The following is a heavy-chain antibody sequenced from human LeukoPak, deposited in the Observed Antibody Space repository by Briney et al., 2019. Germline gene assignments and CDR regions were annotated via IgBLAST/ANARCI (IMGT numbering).Heavy chain of an antibody. CDR3: ANSRRSGYWYFDL. Sequence: GGSLRLSCAASGFSFSTYEFHWVRHAPGKGLEWVSYISASGQTIYYADSVRGRFTISRDNAKNSLYLQMNSLGAEDTAVYYCANSRRSGYWYFDLWGRGTLVTVSS. CDR2: ISASGQTI. V-gene: IGHV3-48*03. D-gene: IGHD3-22*01. J-gene: IGHJ2*01. CDR1: GFSFSTYE.